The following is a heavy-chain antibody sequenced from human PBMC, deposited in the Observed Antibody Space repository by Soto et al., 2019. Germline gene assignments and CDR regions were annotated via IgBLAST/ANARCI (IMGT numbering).Heavy chain of an antibody. J-gene: IGHJ2*01. D-gene: IGHD3-10*01. CDR1: GFRFRNSW. Sequence: HPGGSLRRSCAASGFRFRNSWMSWIRQAPGQGLEWVANIQQDGSEEYYVDSVKGRFYISRDNAKNSLYLQINSLRADDTAVYYCARVALWFEKNWYFDLWGRGTLVTVSS. CDR3: ARVALWFEKNWYFDL. CDR2: IQQDGSEE. V-gene: IGHV3-7*01.